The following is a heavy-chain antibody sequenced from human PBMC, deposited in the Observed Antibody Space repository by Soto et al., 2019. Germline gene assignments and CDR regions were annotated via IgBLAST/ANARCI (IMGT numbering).Heavy chain of an antibody. CDR3: AREVGSLDYGGNSGYYYYGMDV. Sequence: ASVKVSCKASGYTFTSYGISWVRQAPGQGLERMGWISAYNGNTNYAQKLQGRVTMTTDTSTSTAYMELRSLRSDDTAVYYCAREVGSLDYGGNSGYYYYGMDVWGQGTTVTVSS. D-gene: IGHD4-17*01. CDR1: GYTFTSYG. V-gene: IGHV1-18*01. J-gene: IGHJ6*02. CDR2: ISAYNGNT.